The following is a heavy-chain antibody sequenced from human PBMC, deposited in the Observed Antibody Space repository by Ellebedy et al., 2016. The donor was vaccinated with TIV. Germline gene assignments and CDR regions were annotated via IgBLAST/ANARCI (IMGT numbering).Heavy chain of an antibody. D-gene: IGHD2-15*01. CDR3: ARCSGGRSSHYYYGMDV. J-gene: IGHJ6*02. CDR2: IWYDGRNK. V-gene: IGHV3-33*08. CDR1: GFTFSSYG. Sequence: GESLKISCSASGFTFSSYGMHWVRQAPGKGLEWVAVIWYDGRNKYYADSVKGRFTISRDNSKNTLYLQMNSLRAEDTAVYYCARCSGGRSSHYYYGMDVWGQGTTVTVSS.